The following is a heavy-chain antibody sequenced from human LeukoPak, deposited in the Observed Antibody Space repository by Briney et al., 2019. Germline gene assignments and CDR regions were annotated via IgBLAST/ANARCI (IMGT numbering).Heavy chain of an antibody. CDR2: IYYSGST. CDR1: GGSISSYY. D-gene: IGHD5-24*01. CDR3: ARGARRDGYNFVGDFDY. V-gene: IGHV4-59*01. J-gene: IGHJ4*02. Sequence: SETLSLTCTVSGGSISSYYWSWIRQPPGKGLEWIGYIYYSGSTNYNPSLKSRVTISVDTSKNQFSLKVSSVTAADTAVYYCARGARRDGYNFVGDFDYWGQGTLVTVSS.